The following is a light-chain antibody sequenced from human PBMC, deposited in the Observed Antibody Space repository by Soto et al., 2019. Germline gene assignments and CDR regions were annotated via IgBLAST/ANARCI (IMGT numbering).Light chain of an antibody. CDR1: QSVYRY. V-gene: IGKV3-11*01. J-gene: IGKJ2*01. Sequence: EVVLTQSPDTLSLSPGDTATLSCRASQSVYRYFAWCHQKDGQPPRLLIYDAYTRATGVGARFTGSGSATDFTLTITSLEPEDFAVYYCQQHGQWPTTFGLGTKVEIK. CDR3: QQHGQWPTT. CDR2: DAY.